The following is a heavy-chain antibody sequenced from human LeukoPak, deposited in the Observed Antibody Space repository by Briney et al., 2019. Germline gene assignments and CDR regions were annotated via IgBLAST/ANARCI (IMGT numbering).Heavy chain of an antibody. J-gene: IGHJ4*02. CDR1: GGSFSGYY. V-gene: IGHV4-34*01. CDR2: INHSGST. Sequence: PSETLSLTCAVYGGSFSGYYWSWIRQPPGKGLEWIGEINHSGSTNYNPSLKSRVTISVDTSKNQFSLKLSSVTAAATAVYYWGRGLVAVAGNYGYWGQGTLATVSS. CDR3: GRGLVAVAGNYGY. D-gene: IGHD6-19*01.